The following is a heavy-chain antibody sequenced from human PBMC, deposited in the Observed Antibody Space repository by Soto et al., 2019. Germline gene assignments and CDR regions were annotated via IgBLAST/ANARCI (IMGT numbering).Heavy chain of an antibody. D-gene: IGHD4-17*01. CDR1: GGSFSGYY. V-gene: IGHV4-34*01. Sequence: PSETLSLTCAVYGGSFSGYYWSWTRQPPGKGLEWIGEINHSGSTNYNPSLKSRVTISVDTSKNQFSLRAEDTAVYYCAKDRGGYGGLSYYFDYWGQGTLVTVSS. CDR3: AKDRGGYGGLSYYFDY. J-gene: IGHJ4*02. CDR2: INHSGST.